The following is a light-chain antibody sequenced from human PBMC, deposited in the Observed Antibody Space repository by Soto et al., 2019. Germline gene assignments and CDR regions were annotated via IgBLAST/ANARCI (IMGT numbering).Light chain of an antibody. Sequence: EIVLTQSPATLSLSPGERATLSCRASQSVSSYLAWYQQKPGQAPRLLIYDASNRATAIPARFSGGGSGTAFTLTISSLEPEDVAVYYCHQRSNWPPITFGQGTRLEIK. CDR1: QSVSSY. J-gene: IGKJ5*01. CDR3: HQRSNWPPIT. CDR2: DAS. V-gene: IGKV3-11*01.